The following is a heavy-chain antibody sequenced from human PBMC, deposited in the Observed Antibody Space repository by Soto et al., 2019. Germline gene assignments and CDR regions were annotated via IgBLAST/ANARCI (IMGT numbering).Heavy chain of an antibody. CDR1: GGSISSGGYS. V-gene: IGHV4-30-2*01. J-gene: IGHJ4*02. CDR3: ARGGLLPDY. CDR2: FSHSGST. D-gene: IGHD6-19*01. Sequence: SETLSLTSAASGGSISSGGYSWSWIRQPPGKGLEWIGYFSHSGSTYYNPSLKSRVTISVDRSKNQFSLKLSSVTAADTAVYYCARGGLLPDYWGQGTLVTVSS.